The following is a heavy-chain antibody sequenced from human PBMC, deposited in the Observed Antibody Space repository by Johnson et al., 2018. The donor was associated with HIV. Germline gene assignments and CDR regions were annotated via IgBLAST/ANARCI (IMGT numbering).Heavy chain of an antibody. CDR1: GFTFDDYA. V-gene: IGHV3-NL1*01. Sequence: QVHLVESGGGVVQPGRSLRLSCAASGFTFDDYAMHWVRQAPGKGLEWVSGINSDGSSTSYADSVKGRFTISRDNSKNTLYLQMNSLRAEDTALYYCARVPYSSGWYSAFDIWGQGTMVTVSS. J-gene: IGHJ3*02. D-gene: IGHD6-19*01. CDR3: ARVPYSSGWYSAFDI. CDR2: INSDGSST.